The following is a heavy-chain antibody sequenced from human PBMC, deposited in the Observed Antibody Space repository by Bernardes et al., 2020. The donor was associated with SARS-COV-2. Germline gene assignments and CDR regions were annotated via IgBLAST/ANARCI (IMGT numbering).Heavy chain of an antibody. V-gene: IGHV3-73*01. CDR3: TGDYLY. Sequence: GGSLRLSCAASGFNFSGPAIQWVRQPSGKGLEWIGRIRSKPKGYATTYAASLKGKFVISRDDSRNTAYLQIHSLKIEDTAVYYCTGDYLYWDQGTRVAVST. CDR1: GFNFSGPA. CDR2: IRSKPKGYAT. D-gene: IGHD4-17*01. J-gene: IGHJ4*02.